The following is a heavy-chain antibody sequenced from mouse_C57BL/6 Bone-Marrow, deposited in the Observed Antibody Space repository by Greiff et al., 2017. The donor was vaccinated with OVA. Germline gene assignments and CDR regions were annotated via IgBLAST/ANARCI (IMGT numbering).Heavy chain of an antibody. CDR3: ARQGYSNYEGSFDY. J-gene: IGHJ2*01. Sequence: EVKLMESGGGLVQPGESLKLSCESNEYEFPSHDMSWVRKTPEKRLELVAAINSDGGSTYYPDTMARRFIIARDNTKKTLYLQMSSLRSEDTAVYYCARQGYSNYEGSFDYWGQGTTLTVSS. CDR1: EYEFPSHD. V-gene: IGHV5-2*01. D-gene: IGHD2-5*01. CDR2: INSDGGST.